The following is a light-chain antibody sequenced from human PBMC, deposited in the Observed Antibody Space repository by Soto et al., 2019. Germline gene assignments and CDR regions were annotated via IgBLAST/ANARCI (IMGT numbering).Light chain of an antibody. J-gene: IGKJ1*01. V-gene: IGKV3-20*01. Sequence: EIVLTQSPGTLSLSPGERATLSCRASQSVSSSYLAWYQQKPGQAPRLLIYGASSRATGIPDRFSGSGSGTDFTLSISRLEPEDFAVYYCQQFGSSSWTFGQGNKVELK. CDR1: QSVSSSY. CDR2: GAS. CDR3: QQFGSSSWT.